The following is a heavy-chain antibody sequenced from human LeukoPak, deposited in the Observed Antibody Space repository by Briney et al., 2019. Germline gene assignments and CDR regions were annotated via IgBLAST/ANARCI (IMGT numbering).Heavy chain of an antibody. D-gene: IGHD2-15*01. CDR1: GGSISSGGYY. CDR2: IYYSGST. J-gene: IGHJ3*01. Sequence: SETLSLTCTVSGGSISSGGYYWSWIRQHPGKGLEWIGYIYYSGSTYYNPSLKSRVTISVDTSKNQFSLKLSSVTAADTAVYYCARDIVAAPGGAFDVWGQGTMVTVSS. V-gene: IGHV4-31*03. CDR3: ARDIVAAPGGAFDV.